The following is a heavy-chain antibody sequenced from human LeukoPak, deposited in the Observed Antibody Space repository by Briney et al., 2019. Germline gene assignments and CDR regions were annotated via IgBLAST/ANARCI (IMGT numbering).Heavy chain of an antibody. CDR2: VDTSGST. J-gene: IGHJ6*03. V-gene: IGHV4-4*07. CDR1: GASISSYY. CDR3: ARDEVTMVRGLISYYYYMDV. Sequence: SETLSLTCTVSGASISSYYWNWIRHTAEKGLEWIGRVDTSGSTNYNPSLKSRATISLDKSKNQFSLKLNSVTAADTAVYYCARDEVTMVRGLISYYYYMDVWGKGTTVTVSS. D-gene: IGHD3-10*01.